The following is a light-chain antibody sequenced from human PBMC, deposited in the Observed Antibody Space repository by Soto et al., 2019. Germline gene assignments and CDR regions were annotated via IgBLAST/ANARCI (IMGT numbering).Light chain of an antibody. CDR2: GAI. Sequence: EIVLTQSPGTLSLSPGDRATISCRARKSVSSSALAWYQQNPGQAPSLLIHGAIIRATGIPDRFSGSGSGTDFTLTISRLEPDDLAVYYCQQYGSPPYTFGQRTRLEIK. CDR1: KSVSSSA. V-gene: IGKV3-20*01. CDR3: QQYGSPPYT. J-gene: IGKJ2*01.